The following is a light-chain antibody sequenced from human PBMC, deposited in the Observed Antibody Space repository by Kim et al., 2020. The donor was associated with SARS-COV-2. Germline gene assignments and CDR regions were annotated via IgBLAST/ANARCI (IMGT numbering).Light chain of an antibody. V-gene: IGLV3-1*01. Sequence: VSPGQTASITCSGDKLGDKYACWYQQKPGQSPVLVIYQDSKRPSGIPERFSGSNSGDTATLTISGTQAMDEADYYCQAWDSSTVVFGGGTQLTVL. CDR2: QDS. CDR1: KLGDKY. J-gene: IGLJ2*01. CDR3: QAWDSSTVV.